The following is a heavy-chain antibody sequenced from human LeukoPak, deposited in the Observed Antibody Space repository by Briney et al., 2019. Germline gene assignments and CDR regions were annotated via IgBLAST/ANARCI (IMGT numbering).Heavy chain of an antibody. V-gene: IGHV4-59*01. D-gene: IGHD6-6*01. Sequence: PSETLSLTCTVSGGSISSYYWSWIRQPPGKGLEWIGYIYYSGSTNYNPSLKSRVTISVDTPKNQFSLKLSSVTAADTAVYYCARGAARPLFDYWGQGTLVTVSS. CDR1: GGSISSYY. J-gene: IGHJ4*02. CDR2: IYYSGST. CDR3: ARGAARPLFDY.